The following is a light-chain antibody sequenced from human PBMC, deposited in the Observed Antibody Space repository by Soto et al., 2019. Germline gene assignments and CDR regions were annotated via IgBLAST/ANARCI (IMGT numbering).Light chain of an antibody. CDR2: GAS. J-gene: IGKJ5*01. V-gene: IGKV3-11*01. CDR3: QQRSNWPPFT. Sequence: EIVLTQSPATLSLSPGERATLSCRASQSVSTYLAWYQQRPGQAPRLLIYGASNRATGIPARFSGRGSGTDFTLTIYSLEPEDIAVYYCQQRSNWPPFTFGQGTRLEIK. CDR1: QSVSTY.